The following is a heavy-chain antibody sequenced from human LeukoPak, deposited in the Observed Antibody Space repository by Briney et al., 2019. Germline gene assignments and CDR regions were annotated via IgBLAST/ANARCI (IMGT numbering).Heavy chain of an antibody. CDR2: ISSSSSTI. CDR3: ARDEIAAAGNYYFDY. V-gene: IGHV3-48*04. J-gene: IGHJ4*02. Sequence: PGGSLRLSCAASGFTFSSYTMNWGRQAPGKGLEWVSYISSSSSTIYYADSVKGRFTISRDNAKNSLYLQMNSLRAEDTAVYYCARDEIAAAGNYYFDYWGQGTLVTVSS. CDR1: GFTFSSYT. D-gene: IGHD6-13*01.